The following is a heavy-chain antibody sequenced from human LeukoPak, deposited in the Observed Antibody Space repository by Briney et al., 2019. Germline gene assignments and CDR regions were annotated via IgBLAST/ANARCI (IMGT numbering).Heavy chain of an antibody. V-gene: IGHV3-21*01. CDR2: ISSSSSYI. D-gene: IGHD6-6*01. CDR1: GFTFSSYS. Sequence: PGGSLRLSCAASGFTFSSYSMNWVRQAPGKGLEWVSSISSSSSYIYYAGSVKGRFTISRDNAKNSLYLQMNSLRAEDTAVYYCARSTLAARNYYFDYWGQGTLVTVSS. J-gene: IGHJ4*02. CDR3: ARSTLAARNYYFDY.